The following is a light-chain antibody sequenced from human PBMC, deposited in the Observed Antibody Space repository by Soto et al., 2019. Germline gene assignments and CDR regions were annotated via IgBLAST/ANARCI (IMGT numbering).Light chain of an antibody. CDR1: QGISSH. CDR2: AAS. J-gene: IGKJ4*01. CDR3: QKYNSDLLT. V-gene: IGKV1-27*01. Sequence: DIQMTQSPSSLSASVGDTVTITCRASQGISSHLAWYQQKPGKVPKVLIYAASTLQSGVPSRFSGSGSGTDFTLTISSLRSEDVATYYCQKYNSDLLTFGGGTKVEIK.